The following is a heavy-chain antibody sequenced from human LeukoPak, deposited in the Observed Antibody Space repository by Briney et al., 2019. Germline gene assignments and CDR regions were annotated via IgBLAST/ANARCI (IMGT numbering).Heavy chain of an antibody. CDR3: ARGYPWSSFFDY. Sequence: ASVKVSCKASGGTFSSYAISWVRQAPGQGLEWMGGIIPIFGTANYAQKFQGRVTITADESTSTAYMELSSLRSEDTAVYYCARGYPWSSFFDYWGQGTLVTVSS. V-gene: IGHV1-69*13. CDR2: IIPIFGTA. D-gene: IGHD6-13*01. CDR1: GGTFSSYA. J-gene: IGHJ4*02.